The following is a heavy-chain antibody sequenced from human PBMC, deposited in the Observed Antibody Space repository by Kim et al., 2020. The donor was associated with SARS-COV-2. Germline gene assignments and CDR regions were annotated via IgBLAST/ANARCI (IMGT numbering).Heavy chain of an antibody. D-gene: IGHD3-16*01. J-gene: IGHJ4*02. Sequence: GGSLRLSCSASGFTFSDYAMHWVRRTPGMGLQYVSATTRDGDGSFYANSVKDRFTIFRDNSKNTLFLQMSGLRIEDTAIYYCVRYGRSYAAVHWGQGTLV. V-gene: IGHV3-64D*06. CDR3: VRYGRSYAAVH. CDR1: GFTFSDYA. CDR2: TTRDGDGS.